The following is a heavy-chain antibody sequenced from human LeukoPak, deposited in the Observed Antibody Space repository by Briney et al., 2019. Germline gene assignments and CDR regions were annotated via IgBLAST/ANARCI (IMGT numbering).Heavy chain of an antibody. V-gene: IGHV4-39*07. D-gene: IGHD3-22*01. CDR2: IYYSGST. CDR1: GGSISSSSYY. CDR3: ARMAYDSSGYYGDY. J-gene: IGHJ4*02. Sequence: SETLSLTCTVSGGSISSSSYYWGWIRQPPGKGLEWIGSIYYSGSTYYNPSLKSRVTISVDTSKNQFSLKLSSVTAADTAVYYCARMAYDSSGYYGDYWGQGTLVTVSS.